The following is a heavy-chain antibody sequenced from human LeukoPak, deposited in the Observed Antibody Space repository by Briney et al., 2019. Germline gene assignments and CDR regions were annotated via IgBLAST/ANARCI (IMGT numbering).Heavy chain of an antibody. CDR3: TRGVKEMQNY. CDR1: GFTFSNFW. V-gene: IGHV3-7*01. D-gene: IGHD3-22*01. CDR2: IKQDETEK. Sequence: GGSLRLSCTASGFTFSNFWMGWVRQAPGKGLEWVANIKQDETEKFYLGSVKGRFTISRDNSKNTLYLQMNSLRDEDTAVYYCTRGVKEMQNYWGQGTLVTVSS. J-gene: IGHJ4*02.